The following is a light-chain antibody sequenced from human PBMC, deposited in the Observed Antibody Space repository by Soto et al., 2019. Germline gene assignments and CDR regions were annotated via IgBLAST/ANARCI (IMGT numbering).Light chain of an antibody. CDR1: SGHISYA. J-gene: IGLJ2*01. Sequence: QLVLPQSPSASASLGASVKLTCTLSSGHISYAIAWHQQQPEKGPRYLMKLNSDGSHSKGDGIPDRFSGSSSGAERYLTISSLHSEDEADYYCQTWGTGIQVFGGGTKLTVL. CDR3: QTWGTGIQV. V-gene: IGLV4-69*01. CDR2: LNSDGSH.